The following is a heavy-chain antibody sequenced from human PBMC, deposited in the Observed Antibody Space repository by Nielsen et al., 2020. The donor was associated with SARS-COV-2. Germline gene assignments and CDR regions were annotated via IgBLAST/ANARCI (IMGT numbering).Heavy chain of an antibody. J-gene: IGHJ4*02. V-gene: IGHV4-31*03. CDR1: GCSISSGGYY. Sequence: SETLSLTCTVSGCSISSGGYYWSWIRQHPGKGLEWIGYIYYSGSTYYNPSLKSRVTISVDTSKNQFSLKLSSVTAADTDVYYCARGVVATTFDYWGQGTLVTVAS. D-gene: IGHD5-12*01. CDR2: IYYSGST. CDR3: ARGVVATTFDY.